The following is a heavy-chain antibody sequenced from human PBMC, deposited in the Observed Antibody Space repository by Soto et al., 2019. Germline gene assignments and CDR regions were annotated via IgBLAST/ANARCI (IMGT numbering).Heavy chain of an antibody. D-gene: IGHD3-10*01. CDR3: VFFTRRGSGRSIDY. CDR2: IYYSGST. J-gene: IGHJ4*02. Sequence: SETLSHTYTVSAGSISSYYWSWIRQPPGKGLEWIGYIYYSGSTNYNPSLKSRVTISVDTSKNQFSLKLSSVTAADTAVYYCVFFTRRGSGRSIDYWGPGIRLTIFS. V-gene: IGHV4-59*08. CDR1: AGSISSYY.